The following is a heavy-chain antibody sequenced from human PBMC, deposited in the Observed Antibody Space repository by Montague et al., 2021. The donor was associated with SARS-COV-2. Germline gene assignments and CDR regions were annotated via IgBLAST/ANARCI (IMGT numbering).Heavy chain of an antibody. CDR1: GFTFSSYS. Sequence: SLRLSCAASGFTFSSYSMNWVRQAPGKGLEWASSISSSSSYIYYADSVKGRFTISRDNAKNSLYLQMNSLRAEDTAVYYCATQPSDGAGYYYGMDVWGQGTTVTVSS. CDR3: ATQPSDGAGYYYGMDV. D-gene: IGHD2-2*01. J-gene: IGHJ6*02. V-gene: IGHV3-21*01. CDR2: ISSSSSYI.